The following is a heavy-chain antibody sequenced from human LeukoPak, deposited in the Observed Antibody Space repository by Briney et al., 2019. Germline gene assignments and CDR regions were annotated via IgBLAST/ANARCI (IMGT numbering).Heavy chain of an antibody. CDR2: IKSDGSST. CDR1: GFTFSSYW. Sequence: HPGGSLRLSCAASGFTFSSYWMHWVRQAPGKGLVWVSRIKSDGSSTSYADSVKGRFTISRDNAKNTLYLQMNSLRAEDTAVYYCVREGSLYYYGMDVWGQGTTVTVSS. CDR3: VREGSLYYYGMDV. J-gene: IGHJ6*02. D-gene: IGHD6-13*01. V-gene: IGHV3-74*01.